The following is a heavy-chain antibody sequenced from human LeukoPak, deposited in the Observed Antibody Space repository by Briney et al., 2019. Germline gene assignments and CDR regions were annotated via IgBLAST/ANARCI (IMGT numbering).Heavy chain of an antibody. J-gene: IGHJ4*02. V-gene: IGHV4-34*01. CDR2: INHSGST. CDR1: GGSFSGYY. D-gene: IGHD2-2*02. Sequence: KPSETLSLTCAVYGGSFSGYYWSWIRQPPGKGLGWIGEINHSGSTNYNPSLKSRVTISVDTSKNQFSLKLSSVTAADTAVYYCARGRRLFFSSTSCYTDYWSQGTLVAVSS. CDR3: ARGRRLFFSSTSCYTDY.